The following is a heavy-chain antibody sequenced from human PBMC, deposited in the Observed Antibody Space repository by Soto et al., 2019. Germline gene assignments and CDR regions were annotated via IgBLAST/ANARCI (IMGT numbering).Heavy chain of an antibody. V-gene: IGHV4-38-2*02. CDR3: AREANGSASYWEYFFDY. J-gene: IGHJ4*02. Sequence: SETLSLTRAVSGYSISSGYYWGWIRQPPGKGLEWIGSMPHGGSTYYNPSLKSRVTISVDSSRNQFSVRLSSVTAADTAVYYCAREANGSASYWEYFFDYWGQGALVTVS. D-gene: IGHD3-10*01. CDR1: GYSISSGYY. CDR2: MPHGGST.